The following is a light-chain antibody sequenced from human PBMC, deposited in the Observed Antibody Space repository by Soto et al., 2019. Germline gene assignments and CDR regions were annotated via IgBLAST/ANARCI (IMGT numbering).Light chain of an antibody. CDR1: QSLLHSNGNTY. Sequence: DAVLTQSPLSLPVTLGQPASFSCWSSQSLLHSNGNTYLNWFQQRPGQSPRRLIYKVSNRDSGVPDRFSGSASGTDLTLTISRVEAEDVGIYFCMQATHWPYTFGQGTKLEIK. CDR3: MQATHWPYT. J-gene: IGKJ2*01. V-gene: IGKV2-30*02. CDR2: KVS.